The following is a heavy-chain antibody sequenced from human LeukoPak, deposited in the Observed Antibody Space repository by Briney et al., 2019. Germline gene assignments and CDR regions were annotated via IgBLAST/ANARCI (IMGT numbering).Heavy chain of an antibody. D-gene: IGHD6-19*01. Sequence: GGSLRLSCAASGFTFSTYGMHWVRQAPGKGLEWLAFIRYDGSNKYYADSVKGRFTISRDNSENTLSLQMNGLRSDDTAVYYCARGGVGAGTGAFDLWGQGTMVTVSS. V-gene: IGHV3-30*02. CDR3: ARGGVGAGTGAFDL. J-gene: IGHJ3*01. CDR1: GFTFSTYG. CDR2: IRYDGSNK.